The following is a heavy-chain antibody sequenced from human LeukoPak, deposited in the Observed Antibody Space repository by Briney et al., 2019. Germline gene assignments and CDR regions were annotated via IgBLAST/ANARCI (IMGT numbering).Heavy chain of an antibody. Sequence: GGSLRLSCAASGFSVSSNYMSWVRQAPGKGLEWVSVIYSGGRTYYADSLKGRFTISRDKSKNSLYLQMNSLRPEDTAFYYCAKDLSGGSYYGPFDDWGQGTLVTVSS. CDR2: IYSGGRT. V-gene: IGHV3-53*05. J-gene: IGHJ4*02. CDR3: AKDLSGGSYYGPFDD. CDR1: GFSVSSNY. D-gene: IGHD1-26*01.